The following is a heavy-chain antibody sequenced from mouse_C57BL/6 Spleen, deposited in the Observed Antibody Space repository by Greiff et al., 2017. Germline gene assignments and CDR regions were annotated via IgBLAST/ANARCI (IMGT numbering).Heavy chain of an antibody. CDR3: AMSYSNFYYFDY. V-gene: IGHV1-74*01. D-gene: IGHD2-5*01. J-gene: IGHJ2*01. CDR1: GYTFTSYW. CDR2: IHPSDSDT. Sequence: VKLQQPGAELVKPGASVKVSCKASGYTFTSYWMHWVKQRPGQGLEWIGRIHPSDSDTNYNQKFKGKATLTVDKSSSTAYMQLSSLTSEDSAVYYCAMSYSNFYYFDYWGQGTTLTVSS.